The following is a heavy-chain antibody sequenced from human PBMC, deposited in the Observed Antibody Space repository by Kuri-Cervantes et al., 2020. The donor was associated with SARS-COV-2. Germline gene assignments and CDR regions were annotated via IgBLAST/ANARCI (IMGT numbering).Heavy chain of an antibody. D-gene: IGHD2-2*01. Sequence: ASVKVSCKASGYTFTSYDINWVRQATGQGLEWMGWISAYNGNTNYAQKLQGRATMTTDTSTSTAYMELSSLRSEDTAVYYCARAEFVVVPAALGALYYYYYYMDVWGKGTTVTVSS. J-gene: IGHJ6*03. CDR2: ISAYNGNT. CDR3: ARAEFVVVPAALGALYYYYYYMDV. V-gene: IGHV1-18*01. CDR1: GYTFTSYD.